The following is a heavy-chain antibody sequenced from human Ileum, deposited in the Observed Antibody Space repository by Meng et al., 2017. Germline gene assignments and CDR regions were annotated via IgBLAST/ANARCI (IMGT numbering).Heavy chain of an antibody. Sequence: QGQTGEAGPALVRPPATLVPIGAVSGGSVSSSGYQWGWIRQPPGKGLGWIGYASTNYNPSLKSRVTISVDTSKNQFSLKLTSVTAADTAVYYCARDHWGSLDYWGQGVLVTVSS. CDR2: AST. J-gene: IGHJ4*02. CDR1: GGSVSSSGYQ. CDR3: ARDHWGSLDY. D-gene: IGHD7-27*01. V-gene: IGHV4-61*08.